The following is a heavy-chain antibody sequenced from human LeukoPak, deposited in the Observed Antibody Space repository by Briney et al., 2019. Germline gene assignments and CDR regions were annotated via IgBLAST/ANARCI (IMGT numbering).Heavy chain of an antibody. V-gene: IGHV4-39*07. Sequence: SETLSLTCTVSGGSISSGSYYWGWIRQPPGKGLEWIGSIYYNGSTYYNPSLESRITTSLDTSKNQFSLRLSSVTAADTAVYYCARDKTFEVVNYFDSWGQGTLVTVSS. J-gene: IGHJ4*02. CDR1: GGSISSGSYY. CDR2: IYYNGST. CDR3: ARDKTFEVVNYFDS. D-gene: IGHD3-3*01.